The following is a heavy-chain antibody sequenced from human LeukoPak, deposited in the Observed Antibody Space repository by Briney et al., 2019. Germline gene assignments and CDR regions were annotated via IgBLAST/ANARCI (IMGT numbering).Heavy chain of an antibody. V-gene: IGHV5-51*01. CDR1: GYSSSRYW. Sequence: KPGKSLKIPCQVSGYSSSRYWIAWVRQMPGNGLESIGTLYPGDSDTRYSPSFHGHVTISADKSISTAYLQWSSLKASDTAMYFCARQAYSSGHDAFDFWGQGTMVTVSS. J-gene: IGHJ3*01. CDR2: LYPGDSDT. D-gene: IGHD6-19*01. CDR3: ARQAYSSGHDAFDF.